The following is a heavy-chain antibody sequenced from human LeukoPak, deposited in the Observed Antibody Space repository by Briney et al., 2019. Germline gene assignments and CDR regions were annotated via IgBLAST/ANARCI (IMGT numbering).Heavy chain of an antibody. Sequence: SETLSLICTVSGGSISSSTYFWGWIRQPPGKGLEWLGIIYYSGTTYYNPSLKSRVTISVDTSKNQFSLKLSSVTAADTAVYYCARRGLYGSSPFDPWGQGTLVTVSS. CDR1: GGSISSSTYF. CDR3: ARRGLYGSSPFDP. D-gene: IGHD2-2*01. CDR2: IYYSGTT. J-gene: IGHJ5*02. V-gene: IGHV4-39*01.